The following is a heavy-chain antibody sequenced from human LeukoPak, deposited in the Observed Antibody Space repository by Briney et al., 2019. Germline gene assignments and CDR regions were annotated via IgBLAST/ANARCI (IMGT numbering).Heavy chain of an antibody. Sequence: PSETLSLTCTVSGYSISSDYYWGWIRQPPGKGLEWIASVSHSGSTYYNPSLKSRVTISVDTSKNQFSLKLSSVTAADTAVYYCARGRMGSVWPRGGGYFDYWGQGTLVTVSS. V-gene: IGHV4-38-2*02. CDR2: VSHSGST. D-gene: IGHD3-10*01. CDR1: GYSISSDYY. J-gene: IGHJ4*02. CDR3: ARGRMGSVWPRGGGYFDY.